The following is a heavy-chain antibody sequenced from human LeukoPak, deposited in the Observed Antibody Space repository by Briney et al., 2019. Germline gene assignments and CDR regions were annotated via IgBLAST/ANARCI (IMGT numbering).Heavy chain of an antibody. V-gene: IGHV3-23*01. Sequence: GGSLRLSCAGSGFPFSSHGMNWVRQAPGKGLEWISGISPGGPTYYADSVKGRFTISRDDSKNTLYLQMKNLRAEDTAVYYCAKDGAWLRFDDWGQGILVSVSS. CDR3: AKDGAWLRFDD. CDR1: GFPFSSHG. J-gene: IGHJ4*02. D-gene: IGHD5-12*01. CDR2: ISPGGPT.